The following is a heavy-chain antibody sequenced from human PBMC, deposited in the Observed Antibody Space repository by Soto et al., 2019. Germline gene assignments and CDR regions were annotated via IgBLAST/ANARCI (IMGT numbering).Heavy chain of an antibody. CDR2: IHSGGST. J-gene: IGHJ5*02. V-gene: IGHV3-53*01. Sequence: EVRLVESGGGLIQPGGSLRLSCAASGFTVSSNYMSWVRQAPGKGLEWVSVIHSGGSTYYADSVKGRFTISSDNLKNTLYLQMNNLRADDTAVYYCARDLFYDRDLGGFDPWGQGTLVTVSS. D-gene: IGHD3-22*01. CDR1: GFTVSSNY. CDR3: ARDLFYDRDLGGFDP.